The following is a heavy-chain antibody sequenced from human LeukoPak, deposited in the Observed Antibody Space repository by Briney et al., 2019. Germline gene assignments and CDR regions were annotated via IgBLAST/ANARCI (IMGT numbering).Heavy chain of an antibody. CDR1: GGSYSGYY. CDR3: ARVTGYMVEDYFDY. CDR2: IYYSGST. D-gene: IGHD6-13*01. J-gene: IGHJ4*02. V-gene: IGHV4-59*01. Sequence: SETLSLTCAVYGGSYSGYYWSWIRQPPGKGLEWIGYIYYSGSTNYNPSLKSRVTISVDTSKNQFSLRLSSVTAADTSVYYCARVTGYMVEDYFDYWGQGTLVTVSS.